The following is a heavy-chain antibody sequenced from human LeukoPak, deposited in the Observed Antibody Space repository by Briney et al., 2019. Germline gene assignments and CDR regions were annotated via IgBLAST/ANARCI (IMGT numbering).Heavy chain of an antibody. D-gene: IGHD3-16*01. J-gene: IGHJ4*02. CDR1: GFTFSRYG. Sequence: PGGSLRLSCAASGFTFSRYGMHWVRQAPGKGLEWVAFIRYDESTKYYADSVKGRFTVSRDNSKNTLFLEMNRLTADDTAVYYCAKDLVSRRRLGSSEKVDYWGRGTLVTVSS. CDR2: IRYDESTK. CDR3: AKDLVSRRRLGSSEKVDY. V-gene: IGHV3-30*02.